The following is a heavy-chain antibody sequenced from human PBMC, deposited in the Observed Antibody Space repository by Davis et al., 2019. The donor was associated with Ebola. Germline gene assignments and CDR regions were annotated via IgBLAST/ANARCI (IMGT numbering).Heavy chain of an antibody. CDR1: GYSFTSYW. Sequence: GESLKISCKGSGYSFTSYWISWVRQMPGKGLEWMGRIDPSDSYTNYSPSFQGHVTISADKSISTAYLQWSSLKASDTAMYYCARGDTAMVSYYYYGMDVWGQGTTVTVSS. CDR2: IDPSDSYT. CDR3: ARGDTAMVSYYYYGMDV. V-gene: IGHV5-10-1*01. J-gene: IGHJ6*02. D-gene: IGHD5-18*01.